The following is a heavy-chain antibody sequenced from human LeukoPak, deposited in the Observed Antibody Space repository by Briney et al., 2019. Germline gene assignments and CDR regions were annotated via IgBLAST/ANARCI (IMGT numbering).Heavy chain of an antibody. D-gene: IGHD5-24*01. CDR2: IIPILGIA. CDR1: GGTFSSYA. Sequence: GASVKVSCKASGGTFSSYAISWVRQAPGQGLEWMGRIIPILGIANYAQKFQGRVTITADKSTSTAYMELSSLRSEDTAVYYCARALPITDGYTLPHWGQGTLVTVSS. J-gene: IGHJ4*02. V-gene: IGHV1-69*04. CDR3: ARALPITDGYTLPH.